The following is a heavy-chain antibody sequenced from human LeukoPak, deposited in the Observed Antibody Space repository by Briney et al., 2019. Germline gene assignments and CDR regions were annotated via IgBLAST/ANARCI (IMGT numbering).Heavy chain of an antibody. Sequence: SETLSLTCAVYGGSFSGYYWSWIRQPPGKGLEWIGEINHSGSTNYNPSLKSRVTISVDTSKNQFSLKLSSVTAADTAVYYCARSSGGAFDIWGQGTMVTVSS. D-gene: IGHD6-19*01. CDR3: ARSSGGAFDI. CDR1: GGSFSGYY. V-gene: IGHV4-34*01. CDR2: INHSGST. J-gene: IGHJ3*02.